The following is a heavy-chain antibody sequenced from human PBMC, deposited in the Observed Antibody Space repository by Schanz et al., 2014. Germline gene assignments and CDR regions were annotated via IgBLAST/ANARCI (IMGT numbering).Heavy chain of an antibody. CDR2: ISANSGGT. V-gene: IGHV1-2*02. CDR1: GYTFTDYY. D-gene: IGHD3-10*01. Sequence: QVQLVQSGAEVKKPGASVKVSCKASGYTFTDYYIHWGRQAPGQRLEWMGWISANSGGTNYAQEFQGRVTMPSDTYISTASTELSRLKSDHPAVYYCARALFGSGHGDVWGQGTAVSVSS. CDR3: ARALFGSGHGDV. J-gene: IGHJ6*02.